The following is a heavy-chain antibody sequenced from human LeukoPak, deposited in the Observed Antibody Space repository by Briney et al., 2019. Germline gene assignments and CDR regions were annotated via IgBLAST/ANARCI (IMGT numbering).Heavy chain of an antibody. Sequence: GGSLRLSCAASGFTFSYYNMNWFRQAPGKGLEWVGFIRSKTYGGTGEYAASVKGRFTISRDDSKSIAHLQMNSLKTEDTAVYYCTRSESGTYKGGFDFWGQGTLVTVSS. V-gene: IGHV3-49*03. J-gene: IGHJ4*02. CDR3: TRSESGTYKGGFDF. CDR2: IRSKTYGGTG. CDR1: GFTFSYYN. D-gene: IGHD1-26*01.